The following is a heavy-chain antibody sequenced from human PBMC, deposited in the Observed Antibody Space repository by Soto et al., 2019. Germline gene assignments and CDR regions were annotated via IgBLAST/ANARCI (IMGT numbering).Heavy chain of an antibody. D-gene: IGHD2-21*01. CDR2: IRRRAKNYAT. J-gene: IGHJ4*02. CDR1: GFTFSGSA. CDR3: TRTFDGSDDSSPDFDY. V-gene: IGHV3-73*02. Sequence: EVQLVESGGDLVQPGGSLKLSCAASGFTFSGSAMHWVRQASGKGLEWVGHIRRRAKNYATVYAASVKGRFIISSDDSKNTAYLQINSLKTDDTAGYYCTRTFDGSDDSSPDFDYWGQGTLVTVSS.